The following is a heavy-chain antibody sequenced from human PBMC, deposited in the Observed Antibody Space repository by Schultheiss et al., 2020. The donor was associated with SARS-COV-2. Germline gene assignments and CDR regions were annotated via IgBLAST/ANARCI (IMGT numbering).Heavy chain of an antibody. D-gene: IGHD6-19*01. CDR3: ARHIAVAGFWFDP. Sequence: SETLSLTRAVYGGSFSGYYWSWIRQPAGKGLEWIGRIYTSGSTNYNPSLKSRVTMSVDTSKNQFSLKLSSVTAADTAVYYCARHIAVAGFWFDPWGQGTLVTVSS. CDR2: IYTSGST. V-gene: IGHV4-59*10. J-gene: IGHJ5*02. CDR1: GGSFSGYY.